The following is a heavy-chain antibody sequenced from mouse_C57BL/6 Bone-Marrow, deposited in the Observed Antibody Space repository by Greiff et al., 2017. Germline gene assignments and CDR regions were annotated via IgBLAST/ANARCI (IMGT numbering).Heavy chain of an antibody. D-gene: IGHD1-1*01. J-gene: IGHJ2*01. Sequence: EVKLQESVAELVRPGASVKLSCTASGFNIKNTYMHWVKQRPEQSLEWIGRIDPANGNTKYAPKFPGKATITADTSSNTAYLQLSSLTSEDTASYYCVSGVYGPLEYWGQGTTHTVSS. CDR1: GFNIKNTY. CDR3: VSGVYGPLEY. CDR2: IDPANGNT. V-gene: IGHV14-3*01.